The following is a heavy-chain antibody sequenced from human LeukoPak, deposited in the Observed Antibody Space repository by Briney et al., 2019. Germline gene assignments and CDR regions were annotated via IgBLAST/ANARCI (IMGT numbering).Heavy chain of an antibody. CDR1: GGTFSSYA. Sequence: SVKVSCKASGGTFSSYAISWVRQAPGQGLEWMGGIIPIFGTANYAQKFQGRVTITADESTSTAYMELSSLRSEDTAVYYCATGGTSGWLDAFHIWGQGTMVTVSS. CDR3: ATGGTSGWLDAFHI. V-gene: IGHV1-69*01. D-gene: IGHD6-19*01. CDR2: IIPIFGTA. J-gene: IGHJ3*02.